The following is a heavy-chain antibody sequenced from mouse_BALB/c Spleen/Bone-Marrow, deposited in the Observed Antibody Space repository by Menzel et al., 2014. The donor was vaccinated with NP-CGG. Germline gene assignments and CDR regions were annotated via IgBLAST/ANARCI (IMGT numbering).Heavy chain of an antibody. V-gene: IGHV14-3*02. CDR2: IDPAIFT. CDR1: GFNIKDTY. Sequence: VQIQQSGAELVKPGASVKLSCTASGFNIKDTYLHWVKQRPEQGLDWIGRIDPAIFTKYDPKFQGKATITADTSSNTAYPHLSSLTSEDTAVYYCASYRYGWYFDVWGAGTTVTVSS. D-gene: IGHD2-14*01. CDR3: ASYRYGWYFDV. J-gene: IGHJ1*01.